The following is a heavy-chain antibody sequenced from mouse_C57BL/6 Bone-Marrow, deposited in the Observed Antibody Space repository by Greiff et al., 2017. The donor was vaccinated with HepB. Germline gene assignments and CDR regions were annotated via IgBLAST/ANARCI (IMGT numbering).Heavy chain of an antibody. V-gene: IGHV1-26*01. J-gene: IGHJ3*01. D-gene: IGHD1-1*01. Sequence: VQLQQSGPELVKPGASVKISCKASGYTFTDYYMNWVKQSHGKSLEWIGDINPNNGGTSYNQKFKGKATLTVDKSSSTAYMELRSLTSEDSAVYYCARGCGSWFAYWGQGTLVTVSA. CDR1: GYTFTDYY. CDR3: ARGCGSWFAY. CDR2: INPNNGGT.